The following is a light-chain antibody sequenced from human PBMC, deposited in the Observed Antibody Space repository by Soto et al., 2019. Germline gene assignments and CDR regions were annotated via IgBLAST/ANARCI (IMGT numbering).Light chain of an antibody. J-gene: IGLJ2*01. Sequence: QSALTQPASVSGSPGQSITISCTGTSSDVGSYNYVSWYQQHPGKAPKLMIYDVSNRPSGVSNRFSGSKSGNTASLTISGLQAEDEADYYCSSSTSSSTPVFGGGTKLTVL. CDR1: SSDVGSYNY. V-gene: IGLV2-14*01. CDR3: SSSTSSSTPV. CDR2: DVS.